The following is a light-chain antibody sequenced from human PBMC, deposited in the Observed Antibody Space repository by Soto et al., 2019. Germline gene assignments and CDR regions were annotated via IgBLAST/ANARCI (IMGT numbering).Light chain of an antibody. CDR1: QSVSSN. J-gene: IGKJ1*01. CDR3: KQYNNWSPWT. V-gene: IGKV3-15*01. CDR2: GAS. Sequence: EIVMTQSPATLSVSPGERATLSCRASQSVSSNLAWYQQKPGQAPRLLIYGASTRATGIPARFSGSGSGTEFTLTISSLQSEEFAVYCGKQYNNWSPWTVGQGTKVEIK.